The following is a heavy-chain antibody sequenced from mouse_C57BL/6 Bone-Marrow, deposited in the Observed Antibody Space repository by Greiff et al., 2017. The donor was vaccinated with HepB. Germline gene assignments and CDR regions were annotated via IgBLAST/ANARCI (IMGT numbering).Heavy chain of an antibody. CDR2: IYPRSGNT. J-gene: IGHJ1*03. CDR1: GYTFTSYG. Sequence: VKLQESGAELARPGASVKLSCKASGYTFTSYGISWVKQRTGQGLEWIGEIYPRSGNTYYNEKFKGKATLTADKSSSTAYMELRSLTSEDSAVYFCARSLTTVGYFDVWGTETTVTVSS. V-gene: IGHV1-81*01. D-gene: IGHD1-1*01. CDR3: ARSLTTVGYFDV.